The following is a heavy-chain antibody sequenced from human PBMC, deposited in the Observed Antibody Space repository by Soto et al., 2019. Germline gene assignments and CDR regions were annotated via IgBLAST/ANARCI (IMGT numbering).Heavy chain of an antibody. D-gene: IGHD1-26*01. V-gene: IGHV4-31*03. Sequence: QVQLQESGPGLVKPSETLSLTCTVSGGSVSSGSYYWSWIRQPPGKGLEWIGYIYYSGSTYYNPSLKSRVTISVDTSKNQCSLKLSSVTAADTAVYYCARGLDVGATFGAFDIWGQGTMVTVSS. CDR3: ARGLDVGATFGAFDI. CDR1: GGSVSSGSYY. J-gene: IGHJ3*02. CDR2: IYYSGST.